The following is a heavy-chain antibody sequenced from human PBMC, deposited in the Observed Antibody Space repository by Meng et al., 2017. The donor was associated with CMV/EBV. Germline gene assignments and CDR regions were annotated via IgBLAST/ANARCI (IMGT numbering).Heavy chain of an antibody. CDR1: GGTFSHYA. D-gene: IGHD2-2*01. V-gene: IGHV1-69*10. J-gene: IGHJ6*02. Sequence: SVKVSCQASGGTFSHYAISWVRQAPGQGLEWMGGIIPILGIANYAQKFQGRVTITADKSTSTAYMELSSLRSEDTAVYYCARDYSPYQLLSPYCYYGMDVWGQGTTVTVSS. CDR3: ARDYSPYQLLSPYCYYGMDV. CDR2: IIPILGIA.